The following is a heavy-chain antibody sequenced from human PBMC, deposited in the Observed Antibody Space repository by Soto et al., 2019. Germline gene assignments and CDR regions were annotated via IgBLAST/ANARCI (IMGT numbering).Heavy chain of an antibody. CDR1: GFTFSTYA. D-gene: IGHD1-1*01. CDR3: AKDLGYNSAGFFNH. J-gene: IGHJ4*02. CDR2: ISGSGTSI. V-gene: IGHV3-23*01. Sequence: GGSLRLSCAASGFTFSTYAMSWVRQAPGKGLEWFSGISGSGTSIFYAESVKGRFTISRDNSRNILFLQMSSLRAEDTAAYFCAKDLGYNSAGFFNHWGQGTLVTVSS.